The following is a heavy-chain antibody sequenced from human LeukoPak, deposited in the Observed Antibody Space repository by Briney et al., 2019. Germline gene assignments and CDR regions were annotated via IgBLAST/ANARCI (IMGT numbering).Heavy chain of an antibody. CDR2: MNPNSGNT. CDR3: ARGGSSGWYTEGDY. J-gene: IGHJ4*02. D-gene: IGHD6-19*01. CDR1: GYTFTSYD. Sequence: ASVKVSCKASGYTFTSYDINWVRQATGQGLEWMGWMNPNSGNTGYAQKFQGRVTITRNTSISTAYMELSSLRSEDTAAYYCARGGSSGWYTEGDYWGQGTLVTVSS. V-gene: IGHV1-8*03.